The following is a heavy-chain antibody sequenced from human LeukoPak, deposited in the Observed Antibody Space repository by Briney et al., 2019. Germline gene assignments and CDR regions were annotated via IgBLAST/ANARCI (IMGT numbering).Heavy chain of an antibody. J-gene: IGHJ4*02. CDR1: GFTFSSYA. CDR3: ADGSGSYRGGADY. V-gene: IGHV3-30*04. D-gene: IGHD3-10*01. CDR2: ISYDGSNK. Sequence: GGSLRLSCAASGFTFSSYAMHWVRQAPGKGLEWVAVISYDGSNKYHADSVKGRFTISRDNSKNTLYLQMDSLRAEDTAVYYCADGSGSYRGGADYWGQGTLVTVSS.